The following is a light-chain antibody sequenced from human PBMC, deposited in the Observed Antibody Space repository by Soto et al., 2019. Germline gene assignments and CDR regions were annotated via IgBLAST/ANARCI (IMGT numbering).Light chain of an antibody. J-gene: IGKJ2*01. CDR1: QTLTTRF. CDR3: QQYADLPYT. V-gene: IGKV3-20*01. CDR2: GAS. Sequence: EIVLTQSPCTLSSSPGDRVTLSCMASQTLTTRFFAWYQQKPDEAPRLLIYGASRRATGIPDRFSGSGSGTEYTLTISRLEPEDFAVYSCQQYADLPYTFGQGTTLEIK.